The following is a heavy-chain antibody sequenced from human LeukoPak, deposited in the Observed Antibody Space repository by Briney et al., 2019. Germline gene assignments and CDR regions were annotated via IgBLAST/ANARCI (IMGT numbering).Heavy chain of an antibody. V-gene: IGHV5-51*01. Sequence: GESLKISCKGSGYSFTSYWIGWVRQLPGKGLEWMGIINPGYSDIRYSPSFQGQVTISADKSISTAYLQWSSLKASDTAIYYCARHDKGYSGYVTLDYWGQGTLVTVSS. CDR2: INPGYSDI. D-gene: IGHD5-12*01. CDR1: GYSFTSYW. CDR3: ARHDKGYSGYVTLDY. J-gene: IGHJ4*02.